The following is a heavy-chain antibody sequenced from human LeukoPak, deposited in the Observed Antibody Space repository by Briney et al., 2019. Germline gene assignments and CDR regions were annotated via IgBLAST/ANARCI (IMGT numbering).Heavy chain of an antibody. Sequence: HSGGSLRLSCATSGFTFSTYAMHWVRQAPGRGLEWVAIISNDGTNKYYADSVKGRFTISRDNSKNTLSLQMTSLRDEDTAVYSCARDSGPLYDKSGSYAGLECDYWGLGTLVTVSS. CDR2: ISNDGTNK. V-gene: IGHV3-30*04. CDR1: GFTFSTYA. CDR3: ARDSGPLYDKSGSYAGLECDY. J-gene: IGHJ4*02. D-gene: IGHD3-22*01.